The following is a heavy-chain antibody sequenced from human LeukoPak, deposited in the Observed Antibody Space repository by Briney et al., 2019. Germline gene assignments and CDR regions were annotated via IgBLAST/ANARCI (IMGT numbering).Heavy chain of an antibody. V-gene: IGHV4-34*01. CDR3: ARGLSTPRYYYDSSGYYRTYYYYYMDV. D-gene: IGHD3-22*01. CDR2: INHSGRT. CDR1: GGSFSGYY. Sequence: PSETLSLTCAVYGGSFSGYYWSWIRQPPGKGLEWVGEINHSGRTKYYPYLKSRVTISVDTSKNQFPLKLSSVTAADTAVYYCARGLSTPRYYYDSSGYYRTYYYYYMDVWGKGTTVTVSS. J-gene: IGHJ6*03.